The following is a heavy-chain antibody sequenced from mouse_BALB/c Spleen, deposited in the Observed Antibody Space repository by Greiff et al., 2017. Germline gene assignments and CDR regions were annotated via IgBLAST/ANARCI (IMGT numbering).Heavy chain of an antibody. V-gene: IGHV5-17*02. D-gene: IGHD2-1*01. J-gene: IGHJ3*01. Sequence: EVKVVESGGGLVQPGGSRKLSCAASGFTFSSFGMHWVRQAPEKGLEWVAYISSGSSTIYYADTVKGRFTISRDNPKNTLFLQMTSLRSEDTAMYYCARSGNSFGWFAYWGQGTLVTVSA. CDR2: ISSGSSTI. CDR3: ARSGNSFGWFAY. CDR1: GFTFSSFG.